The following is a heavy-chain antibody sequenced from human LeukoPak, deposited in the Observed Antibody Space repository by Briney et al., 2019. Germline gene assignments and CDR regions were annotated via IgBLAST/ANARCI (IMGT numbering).Heavy chain of an antibody. Sequence: SVKVSCKASGGTFSSYAISWVRQAPGQGLEWTGRIIPIFGTANYAQKFQGRVTITTDESTGTAYMEQSSLRSEDTAVYYCASGATINYYYYYMDVWGKGTTVTVSS. CDR3: ASGATINYYYYYMDV. CDR2: IIPIFGTA. CDR1: GGTFSSYA. J-gene: IGHJ6*03. D-gene: IGHD5-12*01. V-gene: IGHV1-69*05.